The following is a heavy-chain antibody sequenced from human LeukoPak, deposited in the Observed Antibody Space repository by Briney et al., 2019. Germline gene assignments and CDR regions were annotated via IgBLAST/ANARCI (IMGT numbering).Heavy chain of an antibody. V-gene: IGHV3-23*01. CDR3: ARGTPTGGLDY. D-gene: IGHD1-14*01. Sequence: GSLRLSCAASGFTFSSYGMSWVRQAPGKGLEWVSAISGSGGSTYYADSVKGRFTISRDNSKNTLYLQMNDLRADDTAVFYCARGTPTGGLDYWGQGTLVTVSS. CDR1: GFTFSSYG. CDR2: ISGSGGST. J-gene: IGHJ4*02.